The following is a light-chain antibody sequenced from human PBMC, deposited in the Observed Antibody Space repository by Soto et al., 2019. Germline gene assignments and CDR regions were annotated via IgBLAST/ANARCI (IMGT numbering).Light chain of an antibody. CDR1: SSDVGSNNL. V-gene: IGLV2-23*02. CDR2: EVS. Sequence: QSVLTQPASVSGSPGQSITISCTGTSSDVGSNNLVSWYQQHPGKAPKLMIYEVSRRPSGGSNRFSGSKSGNTASLTISGLQAEDEADYYCSSFARSSTPFGSGTKVTVL. CDR3: SSFARSSTP. J-gene: IGLJ1*01.